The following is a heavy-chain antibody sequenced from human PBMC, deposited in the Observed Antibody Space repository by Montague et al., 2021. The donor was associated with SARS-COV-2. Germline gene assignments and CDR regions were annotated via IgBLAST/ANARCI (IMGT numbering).Heavy chain of an antibody. J-gene: IGHJ5*02. V-gene: IGHV4-59*11. D-gene: IGHD3-10*01. Sequence: SETLSLTCTVSGGSMSDHYWSWIRQPPGKGLEWLAYIYYSGGINSNASXXSRVFMSVDTSKNQFSLKLTSVTAADTAVYYCARAVSVRRAVNWFDPWGQGTLVTVSS. CDR2: IYYSGGI. CDR1: GGSMSDHY. CDR3: ARAVSVRRAVNWFDP.